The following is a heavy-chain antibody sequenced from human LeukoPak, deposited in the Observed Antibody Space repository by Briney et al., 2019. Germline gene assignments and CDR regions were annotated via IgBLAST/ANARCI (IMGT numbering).Heavy chain of an antibody. Sequence: SETLSLTCTVSGGSISSSSYYWGWIRQPPGKGLEWIGSIYYSGSTYYNPSLKSRVTISVDTSTNQFSLKLSSVTAADTAVYYCARGLYSSGWYRVYNWFDPWGQGTLVTVSS. CDR3: ARGLYSSGWYRVYNWFDP. J-gene: IGHJ5*02. CDR1: GGSISSSSYY. V-gene: IGHV4-39*07. D-gene: IGHD6-19*01. CDR2: IYYSGST.